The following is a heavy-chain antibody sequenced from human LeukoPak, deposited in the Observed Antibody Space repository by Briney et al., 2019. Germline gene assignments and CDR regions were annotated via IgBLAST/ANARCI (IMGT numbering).Heavy chain of an antibody. V-gene: IGHV3-74*01. D-gene: IGHD2-2*01. J-gene: IGHJ4*02. Sequence: PGGSLRLSCAASGFTFSSHWMNWVRQAPGKGLMWVSHINTDGTTTTYADSVRGRFTVSRDNAKNTLYLEMSRLRAEDTAVYFCTRDNAYMFDYWGQGTQVAVSS. CDR2: INTDGTTT. CDR3: TRDNAYMFDY. CDR1: GFTFSSHW.